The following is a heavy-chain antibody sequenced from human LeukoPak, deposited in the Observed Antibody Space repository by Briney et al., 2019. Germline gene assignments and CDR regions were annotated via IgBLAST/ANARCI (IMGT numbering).Heavy chain of an antibody. J-gene: IGHJ4*02. V-gene: IGHV1-69*05. Sequence: SVKVSCKASGGTFSSYAISWVRQAPGQGLEWMGGIIPIFGTANYAQKFQGRVAITTDESTSTAYMELSSLRSEDTAVYYCASSHDSSGYYYDSLDYWGQGTLVTVSS. CDR1: GGTFSSYA. CDR2: IIPIFGTA. D-gene: IGHD3-22*01. CDR3: ASSHDSSGYYYDSLDY.